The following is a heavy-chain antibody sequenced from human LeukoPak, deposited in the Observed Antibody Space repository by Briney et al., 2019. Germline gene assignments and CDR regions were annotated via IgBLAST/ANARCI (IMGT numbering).Heavy chain of an antibody. D-gene: IGHD2-15*01. CDR3: AGELRHCSGDTCYSTYYFYGMDV. CDR2: ISSGSNHI. V-gene: IGHV3-11*06. J-gene: IGHJ6*02. Sequence: PGGSLRLPCAASGFSFSDYYMIWIRHAPGKGLEWVSYISSGSNHIKYADSVEGRFTISRDNAKKSLYLQMNSLRAEDTAVYYCAGELRHCSGDTCYSTYYFYGMDVWGQGTTVTVSS. CDR1: GFSFSDYY.